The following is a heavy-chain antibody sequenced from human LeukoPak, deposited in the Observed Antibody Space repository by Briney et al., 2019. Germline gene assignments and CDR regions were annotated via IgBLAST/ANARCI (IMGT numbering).Heavy chain of an antibody. J-gene: IGHJ4*02. CDR1: GFTVSSNY. Sequence: GGSLRLSCAASGFTVSSNYMSWVRQAPGKGLEWVSVIYSGGTYYADSVKGRFTISRDNSKNTLYLQMNSLRAEDTAVYYCASPRLYSSSGDPYYFDYWGQGTLVTVSS. CDR3: ASPRLYSSSGDPYYFDY. CDR2: IYSGGT. V-gene: IGHV3-66*01. D-gene: IGHD6-13*01.